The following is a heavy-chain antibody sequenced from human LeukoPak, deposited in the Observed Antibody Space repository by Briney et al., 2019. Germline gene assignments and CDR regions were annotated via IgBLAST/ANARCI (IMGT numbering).Heavy chain of an antibody. D-gene: IGHD3-10*01. V-gene: IGHV3-48*04. CDR1: GFTFSSYW. CDR2: ISSSGSTI. CDR3: ATITMVRGVTDY. Sequence: GGSLRLSCAASGFTFSSYWMSWVRQAPGKGLEWVSYISSSGSTIYYADSVKGRFTISRDNAKNSLYLQMNSLRAEDTAVYYCATITMVRGVTDYWGQGALVTVSS. J-gene: IGHJ4*02.